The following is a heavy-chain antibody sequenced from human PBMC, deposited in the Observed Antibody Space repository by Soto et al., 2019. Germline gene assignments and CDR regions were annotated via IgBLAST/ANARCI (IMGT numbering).Heavy chain of an antibody. J-gene: IGHJ4*02. CDR1: GGSMSSHY. Sequence: SETLSLTCTVSGGSMSSHYWTWLRQPPGKGLEWIGYISYSGSSYYNPSLKSRVTISADTSRNQFSLRLTSVIAADTAVYFCARADPDDSVGFWGQGTLVTVSS. D-gene: IGHD3-16*01. V-gene: IGHV4-59*11. CDR2: ISYSGSS. CDR3: ARADPDDSVGF.